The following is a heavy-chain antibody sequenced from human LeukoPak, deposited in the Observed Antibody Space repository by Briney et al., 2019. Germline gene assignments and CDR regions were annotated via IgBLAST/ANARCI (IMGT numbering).Heavy chain of an antibody. CDR2: INHSGST. CDR3: ASFGRSRNYYYYYMDV. V-gene: IGHV4-34*01. D-gene: IGHD3-10*01. J-gene: IGHJ6*03. CDR1: GGSFSGYY. Sequence: SETLSLTCAVYGGSFSGYYWSWIRQPPGKGLEWIGEINHSGSTNYNPSLKSRVTISVDTSKNRFSLKLSSVTAADTAVYYCASFGRSRNYYYYYMDVWGKGTTVTVSS.